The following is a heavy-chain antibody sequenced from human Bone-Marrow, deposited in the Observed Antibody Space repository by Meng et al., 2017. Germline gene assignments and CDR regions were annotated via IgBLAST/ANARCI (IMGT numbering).Heavy chain of an antibody. CDR2: MNPNSGNT. D-gene: IGHD5-12*01. V-gene: IGHV1-8*03. J-gene: IGHJ5*02. Sequence: ASVKVSCKASGYTFTGYYMHWVRQATGQGLEWMGWMNPNSGNTGYAQKFQDRVTLTRNTSINTAYMELSSLRSEDTAVYYCARVRWPRSGEWGFDPWGQGNQVNGAS. CDR1: GYTFTGYY. CDR3: ARVRWPRSGEWGFDP.